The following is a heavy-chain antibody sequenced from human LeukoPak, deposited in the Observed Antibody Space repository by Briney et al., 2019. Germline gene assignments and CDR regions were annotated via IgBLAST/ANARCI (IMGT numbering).Heavy chain of an antibody. J-gene: IGHJ4*02. D-gene: IGHD3-22*01. CDR2: INPNTGGT. CDR1: GYTFTGYY. Sequence: ASVKVSCKTSGYTFTGYYMHWVRQAPGQGLEWMGWINPNTGGTNYAQKFQGRVTLTSDTSISTAYMELSSLKSDDTAMYYCARAPMIVVVFPPRLDFWGQGTLVTVSS. CDR3: ARAPMIVVVFPPRLDF. V-gene: IGHV1-2*02.